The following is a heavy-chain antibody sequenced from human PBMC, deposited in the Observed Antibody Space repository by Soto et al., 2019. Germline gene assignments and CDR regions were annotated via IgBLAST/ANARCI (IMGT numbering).Heavy chain of an antibody. CDR3: ARGVDSWSGYLF. CDR2: IHHSGST. CDR1: GGSFDGYY. V-gene: IGHV4-34*01. Sequence: SETLSLTCALYGGSFDGYYCSCIRQSPGKWLEWIVEIHHSGSTKYNPSLKSRVSLSVDTSTKQFSLKMTSMTAADRGVYYCARGVDSWSGYLFWGQGTPVTVSS. J-gene: IGHJ4*02. D-gene: IGHD3-3*01.